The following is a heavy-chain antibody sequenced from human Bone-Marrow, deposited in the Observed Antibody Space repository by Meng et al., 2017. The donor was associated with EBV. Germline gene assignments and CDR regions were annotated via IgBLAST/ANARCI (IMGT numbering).Heavy chain of an antibody. CDR3: ASESGRGFTPDY. CDR1: GGTFRSDA. CDR2: LIPMSDAP. J-gene: IGHJ4*02. D-gene: IGHD3-10*01. Sequence: QVRLLPSGGEGKKPGSSVKVSCKTSGGTFRSDAVSGVRQAPGQGLEWMGGLIPMSDAPHYAQKFQDRVRITADESTSTHYMDLSGLRSEDTAVYYCASESGRGFTPDYWGQGTLVTVSS. V-gene: IGHV1-69*01.